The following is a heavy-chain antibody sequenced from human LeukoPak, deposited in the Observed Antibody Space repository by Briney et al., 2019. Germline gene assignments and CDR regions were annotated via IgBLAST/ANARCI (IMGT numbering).Heavy chain of an antibody. J-gene: IGHJ2*01. CDR1: GFTFSSYS. D-gene: IGHD3-22*01. CDR3: ARVPTIRFYDSSGWYFDL. Sequence: GGSLRLSCAASGFTFSSYSMNWVRQAPGKGLEWVSYISSSSSTIYYADSVKGRFTISRDNAKNSLYLQMNSLRAEDTAVYYCARVPTIRFYDSSGWYFDLWGRGTLVTVSS. CDR2: ISSSSSTI. V-gene: IGHV3-48*01.